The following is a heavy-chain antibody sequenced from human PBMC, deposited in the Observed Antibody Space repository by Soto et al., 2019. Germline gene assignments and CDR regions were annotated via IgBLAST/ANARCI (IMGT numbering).Heavy chain of an antibody. D-gene: IGHD2-2*01. CDR2: INHSGST. V-gene: IGHV4-34*01. CDR3: ASFLGVPAAIWQPSQNYYYYYYMDV. CDR1: GGSFSGYY. Sequence: PSETLSLTCAVYGGSFSGYYWSWIRQPPGKGLEWIGEINHSGSTNYNPSLKSRVTISVDTSKNQFSLKLSSVTAADTAVYYCASFLGVPAAIWQPSQNYYYYYYMDVWGKGTTVTVSS. J-gene: IGHJ6*03.